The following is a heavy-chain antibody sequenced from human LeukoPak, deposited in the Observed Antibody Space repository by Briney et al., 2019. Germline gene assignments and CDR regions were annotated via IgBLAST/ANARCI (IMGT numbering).Heavy chain of an antibody. CDR3: AGGHSSGWYGY. CDR2: INHSGST. CDR1: GGSFSGYY. Sequence: SETLSLTCAVYGGSFSGYYWSWIRQPPGKGLEWIGEINHSGSTNYNPSLKSRVTISVDTSKNQFSLKLSSVTAADTAVYYCAGGHSSGWYGYWGQGTLVTVSS. D-gene: IGHD6-19*01. J-gene: IGHJ4*02. V-gene: IGHV4-34*01.